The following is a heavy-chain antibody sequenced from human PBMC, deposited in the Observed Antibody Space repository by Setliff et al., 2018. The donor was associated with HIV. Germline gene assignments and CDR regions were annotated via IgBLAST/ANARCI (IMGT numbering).Heavy chain of an antibody. D-gene: IGHD3-10*01. CDR1: GVSISSSRFY. V-gene: IGHV4-39*02. CDR2: VFSTGSL. CDR3: ARDRALRFSKSPSFNYFDV. Sequence: SETLSLTCSVSGVSISSSRFYWAWIRQSPGKGLEWIGSVFSTGSLYYNPSLRGRITISIDASENHFTLRLTSVTAEDPAVYYCARDRALRFSKSPSFNYFDVWGQGALVTVSS. J-gene: IGHJ4*02.